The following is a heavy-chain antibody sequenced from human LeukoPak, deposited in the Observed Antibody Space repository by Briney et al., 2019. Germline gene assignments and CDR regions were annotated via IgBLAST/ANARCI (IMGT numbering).Heavy chain of an antibody. CDR3: ARTLFGDQYQLLHNWFDP. V-gene: IGHV7-4-1*02. D-gene: IGHD2-2*01. CDR2: INTDTGNP. CDR1: GYTFTNYA. Sequence: EASVKVSCKASGYTFTNYAMNWVRQAPGQGLEWMGWINTDTGNPTYAQGFTRRLVFSLDTSASTAYLQISSLKAEDTAVYYRARTLFGDQYQLLHNWFDPWGQGTLVTVSS. J-gene: IGHJ5*02.